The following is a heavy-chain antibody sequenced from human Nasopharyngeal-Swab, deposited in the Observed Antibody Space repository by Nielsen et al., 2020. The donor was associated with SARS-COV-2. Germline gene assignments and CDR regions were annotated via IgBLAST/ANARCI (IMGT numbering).Heavy chain of an antibody. V-gene: IGHV3-33*06. D-gene: IGHD2-2*02. J-gene: IGHJ5*02. CDR2: IWYDGSNK. Sequence: WIRQPPGKGLEWVAVIWYDGSNKYYADSVKGRFTISRDNSKSTLYLQMNSLRAEDTAVYYCAKDSCSSTSCYTWDWGENWFDPWGQGTLVTVSS. CDR3: AKDSCSSTSCYTWDWGENWFDP.